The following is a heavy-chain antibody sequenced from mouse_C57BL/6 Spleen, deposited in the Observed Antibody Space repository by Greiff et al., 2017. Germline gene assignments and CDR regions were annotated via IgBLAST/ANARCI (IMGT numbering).Heavy chain of an antibody. CDR2: IDPANGNT. Sequence: VQLQQSVAELVRPGASVKLSCTASGFTIKNTYMHWVKQRPEQGLEWIGRIDPANGNTKYAPKFPGKATITADTSSNTAYLPLSSLTSEDTAIFYGARGHGGPFDDWGQGTTLTVSS. CDR3: ARGHGGPFDD. J-gene: IGHJ2*01. CDR1: GFTIKNTY. V-gene: IGHV14-3*01.